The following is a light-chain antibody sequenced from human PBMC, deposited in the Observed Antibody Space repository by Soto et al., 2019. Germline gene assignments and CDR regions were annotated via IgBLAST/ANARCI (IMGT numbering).Light chain of an antibody. V-gene: IGKV2-28*01. CDR1: QSLLHKNGNNY. J-gene: IGKJ5*01. Sequence: DIVMTQSPLSLPVTPGEPGAISCRSSQSLLHKNGNNYFNWYLQKPGQSPQLLIYMGSKRASGVPDRFSGSASGTYFTLKISRVEAEDVATYYCQQYDDLPITFGQGTRLAIK. CDR3: QQYDDLPIT. CDR2: MGS.